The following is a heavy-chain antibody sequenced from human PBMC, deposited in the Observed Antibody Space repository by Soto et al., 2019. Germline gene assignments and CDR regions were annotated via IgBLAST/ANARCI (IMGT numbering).Heavy chain of an antibody. CDR1: GFTFSSYS. CDR2: ISSSSSYI. CDR3: ARALVRFGESVGGMDV. D-gene: IGHD3-10*01. Sequence: GGSLRLSCAASGFTFSSYSMNWVRQAPGKGLEWVSSISSSSSYIYYADSVKGRFTISRDNAKNSLYLQMNSLRAEDTAVYYCARALVRFGESVGGMDVWGQGTTVTVSS. V-gene: IGHV3-21*01. J-gene: IGHJ6*02.